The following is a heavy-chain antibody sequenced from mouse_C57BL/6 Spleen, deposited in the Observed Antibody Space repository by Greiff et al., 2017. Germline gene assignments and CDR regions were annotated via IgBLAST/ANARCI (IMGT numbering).Heavy chain of an antibody. Sequence: VQLQQPGAELVMPGASVKLSCKASGYTFTSYWMHWVKQRPGQGLEWIGEIDPSDSYTNYNQKFKGKSTLTVDKSSSTAYMQLSSLTSEDSAVYYCARWGYYGHFDYWGQGTTLTVSS. CDR3: ARWGYYGHFDY. J-gene: IGHJ2*01. V-gene: IGHV1-69*01. D-gene: IGHD1-2*01. CDR1: GYTFTSYW. CDR2: IDPSDSYT.